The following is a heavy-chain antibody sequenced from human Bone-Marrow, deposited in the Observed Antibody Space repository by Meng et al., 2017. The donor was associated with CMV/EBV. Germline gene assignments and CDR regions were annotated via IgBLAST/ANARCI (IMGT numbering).Heavy chain of an antibody. D-gene: IGHD2-2*02. Sequence: ASVKVSCKASGYTFTSYYMHWVRQAPGQGLKWMGIINPSGGSTSYAQKFQGRVTMTRDTSTSTVYMELSSLRSEDTAVYYCAREGGIVCSRTSCYTEPGGMDVWGQGTTVTVAS. CDR2: INPSGGST. J-gene: IGHJ6*02. CDR3: AREGGIVCSRTSCYTEPGGMDV. V-gene: IGHV1-46*01. CDR1: GYTFTSYY.